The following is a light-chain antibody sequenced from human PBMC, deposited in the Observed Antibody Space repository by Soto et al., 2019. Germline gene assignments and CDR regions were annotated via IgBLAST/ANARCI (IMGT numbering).Light chain of an antibody. Sequence: DIKMTQSPSTLSASVGDRVTITFRASQFIDRWLAWYQQKPGKAPQYLIFDASSLYGGVPLRFSGSGSGTEFTLTITSLQPDDSATYYCLQYSGSSYTFGQGTKVDIK. CDR1: QFIDRW. V-gene: IGKV1-5*01. CDR2: DAS. CDR3: LQYSGSSYT. J-gene: IGKJ2*01.